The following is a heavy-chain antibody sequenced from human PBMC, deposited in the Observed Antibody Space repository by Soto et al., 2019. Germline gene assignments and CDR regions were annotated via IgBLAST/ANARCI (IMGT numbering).Heavy chain of an antibody. Sequence: QVQLVQSGAEVKKPGSSVKVSCKASGGTFSTYAISWVRQAPGQGLEWMGGIIPIFGTPNYAQKFQGRVTITADESTSTVYMELSSLRSEDTAVYYCARRGSIAARSFDYWGQGTLVTVSS. CDR2: IIPIFGTP. CDR3: ARRGSIAARSFDY. CDR1: GGTFSTYA. J-gene: IGHJ4*02. V-gene: IGHV1-69*01. D-gene: IGHD6-6*01.